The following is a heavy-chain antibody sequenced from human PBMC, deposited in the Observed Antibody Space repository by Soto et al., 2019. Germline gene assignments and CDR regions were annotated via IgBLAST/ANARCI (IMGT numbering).Heavy chain of an antibody. CDR1: GGSISSNY. CDR3: ARYRREAVAGYTLDN. V-gene: IGHV4-59*01. D-gene: IGHD6-13*01. CDR2: VYNSGST. Sequence: PSETLSLTCTVSGGSISSNYWTWIRPPPGKVLEWIGYVYNSGSTNSNTSLKSRVTISEDTSTSQFSLKVNSMTAADTAVYYCARYRREAVAGYTLDNWGQGILVTVSS. J-gene: IGHJ4*02.